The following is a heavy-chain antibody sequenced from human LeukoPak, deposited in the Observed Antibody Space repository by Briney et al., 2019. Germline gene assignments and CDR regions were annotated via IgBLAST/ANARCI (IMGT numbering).Heavy chain of an antibody. CDR3: ARHGTGVGATTAVDY. V-gene: IGHV4-39*01. D-gene: IGHD1-26*01. CDR2: IYCSGST. J-gene: IGHJ4*02. CDR1: GGSISSSSYY. Sequence: SETLSLTCTVSGGSISSSSYYWGWIRQPPGKGLEWIGSIYCSGSTYYNPSLKSRVTISVDTSKNQFSLRLTSVTAADTAVYSCARHGTGVGATTAVDYWGQGTLVTVSS.